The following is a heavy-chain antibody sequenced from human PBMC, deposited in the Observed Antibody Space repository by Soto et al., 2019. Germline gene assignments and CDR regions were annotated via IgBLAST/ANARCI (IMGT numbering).Heavy chain of an antibody. J-gene: IGHJ3*02. CDR3: ARYNWYYYDSSGAFDI. Sequence: QVQLQQWGAGLLKPSETLSLTCAVYGGSFSGYYWSWIRQPPGKGLEWIGEINHSGSTNYNPSLKSRVTISVDTSKSQFSLKLSSVTAADTAVYYCARYNWYYYDSSGAFDIWGQGTMVTVSS. D-gene: IGHD3-22*01. CDR1: GGSFSGYY. V-gene: IGHV4-34*01. CDR2: INHSGST.